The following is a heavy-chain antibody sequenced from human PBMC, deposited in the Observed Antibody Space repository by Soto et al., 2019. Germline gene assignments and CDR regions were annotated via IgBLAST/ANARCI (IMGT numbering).Heavy chain of an antibody. J-gene: IGHJ6*02. Sequence: PSETLSLTCTVSGGSISSGDYYWSWIRQPPGKGLEWIGYIYYSGSTYYNPSLKSRVTISVDTSKNQFSLKLSSVTAADTAVYYCARAVLRVNFYYYHGMDVWGQGTTVTVSS. CDR2: IYYSGST. CDR3: ARAVLRVNFYYYHGMDV. D-gene: IGHD3-3*01. V-gene: IGHV4-30-4*01. CDR1: GGSISSGDYY.